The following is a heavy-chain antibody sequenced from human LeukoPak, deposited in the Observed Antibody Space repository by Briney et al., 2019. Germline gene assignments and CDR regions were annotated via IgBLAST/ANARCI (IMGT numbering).Heavy chain of an antibody. J-gene: IGHJ3*02. CDR3: ARNVESGFDI. D-gene: IGHD3-3*01. CDR2: INPSGGST. V-gene: IGHV1-46*01. CDR1: GYAFTSYY. Sequence: ASVKVSCKASGYAFTSYYMHWVRQAPGQGLEWMGFINPSGGSTSYPQMFQGRVTMTRDTSTSTVYMELSSLRSEDTAEYYCARNVESGFDIWGQGTMVTVSS.